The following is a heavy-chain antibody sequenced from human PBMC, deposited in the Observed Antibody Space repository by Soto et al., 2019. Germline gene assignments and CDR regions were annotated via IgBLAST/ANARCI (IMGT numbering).Heavy chain of an antibody. CDR3: ARDVEHGGATFSLSYGMDV. CDR2: INPSGGST. CDR1: GYSFIGYY. J-gene: IGHJ6*02. Sequence: ASVKVSCKASGYSFIGYYMHWVRQAPGQGLEWMGMINPSGGSTNYAQKFQGRVSMTRDTSTTTLYMELSSLRSEDTAVYYCARDVEHGGATFSLSYGMDVWGQGTTVTVSS. V-gene: IGHV1-46*01. D-gene: IGHD1-26*01.